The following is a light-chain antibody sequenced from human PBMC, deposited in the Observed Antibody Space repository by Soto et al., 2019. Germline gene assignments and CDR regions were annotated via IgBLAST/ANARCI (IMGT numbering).Light chain of an antibody. V-gene: IGKV1-5*03. J-gene: IGKJ2*01. CDR2: EAS. CDR3: QQYDSDSST. CDR1: QSINNW. Sequence: DIQMTQSPCTLSASVGDRVTITCRASQSINNWLAWYQQKPGKAPKLLIYEASSLLSGVPSRFSGSGSGTEFTLTISSLQPDDFADYYCQQYDSDSSTFGQGTKLDI.